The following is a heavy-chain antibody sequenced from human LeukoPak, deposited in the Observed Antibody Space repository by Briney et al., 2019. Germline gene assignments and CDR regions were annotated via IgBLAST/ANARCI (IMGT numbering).Heavy chain of an antibody. D-gene: IGHD6-19*01. V-gene: IGHV1-69*04. CDR1: GGTFSSYA. CDR3: ARAVAGWYYFDY. CDR2: IIPIFGIA. J-gene: IGHJ4*02. Sequence: ASVKVSCKASGGTFSSYAISWVRQAPGQGLEWMGRIIPIFGIANYAQKFQGRVTMTRDTSTSTVYMELSSLRSEDTAVYYCARAVAGWYYFDYWGQGTLVTVSS.